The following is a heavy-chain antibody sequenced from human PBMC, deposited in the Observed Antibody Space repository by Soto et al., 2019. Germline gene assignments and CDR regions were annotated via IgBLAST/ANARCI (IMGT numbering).Heavy chain of an antibody. CDR3: AREWVYDSSKKLDY. Sequence: QVQLVQSGAEVKKPGSSVKVSCKASGGTFSSYAIGWMRQAPGQGLEWMGGIIPIFGTANYAQKFQGRVTITADESTSTAYMELSSLRSEDTAVYYCAREWVYDSSKKLDYWGQGTLVTVSS. D-gene: IGHD3-22*01. J-gene: IGHJ4*02. CDR2: IIPIFGTA. CDR1: GGTFSSYA. V-gene: IGHV1-69*12.